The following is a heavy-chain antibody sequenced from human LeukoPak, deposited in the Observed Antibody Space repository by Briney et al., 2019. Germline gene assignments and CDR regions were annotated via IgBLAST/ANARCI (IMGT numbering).Heavy chain of an antibody. CDR2: WYCSGIT. CDR1: GGSFSGCTYY. CDR3: ERHRAPQYYYDSSCYYFDY. J-gene: IGHJ4*02. Sequence: SETLSLTCTVSGGSFSGCTYYWGWIRQPPGKGLVWRGSWYCSGITSNNPSLKSRVTISVDRSNNQLSLNLSSVTAADTAVYHCERHRAPQYYYDSSCYYFDYWGRGTLVTVSS. D-gene: IGHD3-22*01. V-gene: IGHV4-39*01.